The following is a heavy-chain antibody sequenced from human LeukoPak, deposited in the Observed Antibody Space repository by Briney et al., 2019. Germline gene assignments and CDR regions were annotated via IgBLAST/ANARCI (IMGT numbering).Heavy chain of an antibody. CDR1: GYTFTSYG. J-gene: IGHJ6*02. Sequence: GASVKVSCKASGYTFTSYGISWVRQAPGQGLEWMGWISAYNGNTNYAQKLQGRVTMTTDTSTSTAYMELRSLRSDDTAVYYCARGSMVATKDPYYYYGMDVWGRGTTVTVSS. D-gene: IGHD5-12*01. CDR2: ISAYNGNT. V-gene: IGHV1-18*01. CDR3: ARGSMVATKDPYYYYGMDV.